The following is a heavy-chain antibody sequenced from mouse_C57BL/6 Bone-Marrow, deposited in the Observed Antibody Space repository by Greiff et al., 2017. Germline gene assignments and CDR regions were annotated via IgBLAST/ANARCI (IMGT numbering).Heavy chain of an antibody. J-gene: IGHJ2*01. CDR2: IDPETGGT. Sequence: QVQLQQSGAELVRPGASVTLSCKASGYTFTDYEMHWVKQTPVHGLEWIGAIDPETGGTAYTQKFEGKAILTADKSSSTAYMELRSLTSEDSSFYYCTVLGFDYWGQGTTLTVSS. CDR3: TVLGFDY. V-gene: IGHV1-15*01. CDR1: GYTFTDYE.